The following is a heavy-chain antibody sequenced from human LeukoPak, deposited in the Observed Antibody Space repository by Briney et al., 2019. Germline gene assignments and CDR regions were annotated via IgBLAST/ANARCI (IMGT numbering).Heavy chain of an antibody. V-gene: IGHV3-23*01. CDR2: ISGSGGST. CDR3: AKGIYYYDSNCFGY. J-gene: IGHJ4*02. CDR1: GFTFSSYA. Sequence: PGGSLRLSCAASGFTFSSYAMTWVRQAPGKGLEWVSGISGSGGSTYYADSVKGRFSISRDSSKNTVYLQMNSLGADDTAIYYCAKGIYYYDSNCFGYWGQGTLVTVSS. D-gene: IGHD3-22*01.